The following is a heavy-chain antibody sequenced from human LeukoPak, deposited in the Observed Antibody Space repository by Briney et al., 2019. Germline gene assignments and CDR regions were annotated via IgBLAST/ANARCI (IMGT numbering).Heavy chain of an antibody. J-gene: IGHJ6*02. V-gene: IGHV1-46*01. CDR1: GYTFTSYY. Sequence: ASVKVSCKASGYTFTSYYMHWVRQAPGQGLEWMGIINPSGGSTSYAQKFQGRVTMTRDTSTSTVCMELSSLRSEDTAVYYCASSLLAYGDYDYYYYGMDVWGQGTTVTVSS. CDR3: ASSLLAYGDYDYYYYGMDV. D-gene: IGHD4-17*01. CDR2: INPSGGST.